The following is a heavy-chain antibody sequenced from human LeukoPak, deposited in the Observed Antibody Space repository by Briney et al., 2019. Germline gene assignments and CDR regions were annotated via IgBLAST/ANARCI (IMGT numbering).Heavy chain of an antibody. J-gene: IGHJ4*02. Sequence: GASVKVSCKASGYTFTSYGISWVPQAPGQGLEWMGWISAYNGNTNYAQKLQGRVTMTTDTSTSTAYMELRSLRSDDTAVYYCARAPPRYCSSTSCYEPPAYWGQGTLVTVSS. CDR3: ARAPPRYCSSTSCYEPPAY. V-gene: IGHV1-18*01. CDR2: ISAYNGNT. D-gene: IGHD2-2*01. CDR1: GYTFTSYG.